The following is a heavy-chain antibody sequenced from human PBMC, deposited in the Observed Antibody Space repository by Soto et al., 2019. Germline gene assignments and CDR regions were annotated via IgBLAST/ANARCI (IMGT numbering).Heavy chain of an antibody. CDR3: ARLVFGVLTGPDF. Sequence: SETLSLTCSFSGDSVTSHYLTWILQPPGKGLEWIGSAYFSGNSYYNPSLKSRVTMSMDTSNNQFSLRLTSVTAADTAVYYCARLVFGVLTGPDFWGQGAPVTVSS. CDR2: AYFSGNS. CDR1: GDSVTSHY. J-gene: IGHJ4*02. D-gene: IGHD3-3*01. V-gene: IGHV4-59*04.